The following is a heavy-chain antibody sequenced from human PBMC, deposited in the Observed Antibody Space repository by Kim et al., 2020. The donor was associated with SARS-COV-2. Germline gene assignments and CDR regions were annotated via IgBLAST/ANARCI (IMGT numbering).Heavy chain of an antibody. J-gene: IGHJ1*01. CDR1: GFTFSKYA. D-gene: IGHD1-26*01. CDR3: ARAVYSGFDGSAECFQ. V-gene: IGHV3-23*01. Sequence: GGSLRLSCAASGFTFSKYAMTWVRQAPGRGLEWVSGITGSGDSTVYVDSVKGRFTISRDNSRDTLYLDMNSLRVEDTARSYCARAVYSGFDGSAECFQ. CDR2: ITGSGDST.